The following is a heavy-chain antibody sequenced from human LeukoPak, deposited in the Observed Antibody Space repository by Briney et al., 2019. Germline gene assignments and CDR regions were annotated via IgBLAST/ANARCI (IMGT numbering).Heavy chain of an antibody. CDR1: GFTFSSYW. CDR2: INSDGSST. Sequence: GGSLRLSCAASGFTFSSYWMHWVRQAPGKGLVWVSRINSDGSSTSYADSVKGRFTISRDNAKNTLYLQMNSLRAEDTAVYYCASGSPYYYDSSAGREQRFDYWGQGTLVTVSS. J-gene: IGHJ4*02. V-gene: IGHV3-74*01. CDR3: ASGSPYYYDSSAGREQRFDY. D-gene: IGHD3-22*01.